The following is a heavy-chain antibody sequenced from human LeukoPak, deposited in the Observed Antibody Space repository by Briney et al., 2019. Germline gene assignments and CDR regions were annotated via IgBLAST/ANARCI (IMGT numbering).Heavy chain of an antibody. D-gene: IGHD2-2*01. CDR1: GFTFSSYA. CDR3: AKLPAADAFDI. J-gene: IGHJ3*02. V-gene: IGHV3-30*04. CDR2: ISYDGSNK. Sequence: PGGSLRLSCAASGFTFSSYAMHWVRQAPGKGLEWVAVISYDGSNKYYADSVKGRFTISRDNSKNTLYLQMNSLRAEDTAVYYCAKLPAADAFDIWGQGTMVTVSS.